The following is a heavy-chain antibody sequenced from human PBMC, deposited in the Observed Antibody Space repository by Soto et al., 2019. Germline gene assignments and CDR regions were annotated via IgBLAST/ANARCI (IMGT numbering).Heavy chain of an antibody. Sequence: ASVKVSCKASGYTFTSYGISWVRQAPGQGLEWMGWISAYNGNTNYAQKLQGRVTMTTDTSTSTAYMELRSLRSDDTAVYYCARISLGVLTDDYGDQDAFDIWDQGTMVTVSS. J-gene: IGHJ3*02. CDR2: ISAYNGNT. D-gene: IGHD4-17*01. V-gene: IGHV1-18*01. CDR3: ARISLGVLTDDYGDQDAFDI. CDR1: GYTFTSYG.